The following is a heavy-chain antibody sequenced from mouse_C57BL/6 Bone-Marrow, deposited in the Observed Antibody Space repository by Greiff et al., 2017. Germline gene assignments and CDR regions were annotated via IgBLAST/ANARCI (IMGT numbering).Heavy chain of an antibody. J-gene: IGHJ3*01. D-gene: IGHD2-12*01. CDR2: IHPNSGST. Sequence: VQLQQPGAELVKPGASVKLSCKASGYTFTSYWMHWVKQRPGQGLEWIGMIHPNSGSTNYNEKFKSKATLTVDKSSSTAYMQLSSLTSEDSAVYYCARSEDYSNDEFAYWGQGTLVTVSA. CDR1: GYTFTSYW. V-gene: IGHV1-64*01. CDR3: ARSEDYSNDEFAY.